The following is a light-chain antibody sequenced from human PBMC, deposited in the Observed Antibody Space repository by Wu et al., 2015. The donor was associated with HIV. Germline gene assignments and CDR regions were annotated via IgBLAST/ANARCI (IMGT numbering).Light chain of an antibody. CDR3: QQYAASPIT. CDR1: QSVSSN. V-gene: IGKV3D-15*01. Sequence: EIVMTQSPATLSVSPGERATLSCRASQSVSSNLAWYQQKPGQAPRLLMSSSFNRATGIPDRFSGSGSGTDFTLIISRVEPDDFAVYYCQQYAASPITFGQGTRL. J-gene: IGKJ5*01. CDR2: SSF.